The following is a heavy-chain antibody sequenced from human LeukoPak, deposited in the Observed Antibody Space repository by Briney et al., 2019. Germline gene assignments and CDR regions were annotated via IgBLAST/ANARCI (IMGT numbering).Heavy chain of an antibody. V-gene: IGHV1-2*06. Sequence: ASVKVSCKASGYTFTGYYMHWVRQAPGQGLEWMGRINPNSGGTNYAQKFQGRVTMTRGTSISTAYMELSRLRSDDTAVYYCARGSRRYSSSWYGVYWGQGTLVTVSS. D-gene: IGHD6-13*01. CDR1: GYTFTGYY. J-gene: IGHJ4*02. CDR3: ARGSRRYSSSWYGVY. CDR2: INPNSGGT.